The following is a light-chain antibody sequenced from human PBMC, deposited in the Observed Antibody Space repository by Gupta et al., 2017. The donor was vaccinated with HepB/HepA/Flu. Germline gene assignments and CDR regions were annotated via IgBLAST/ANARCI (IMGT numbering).Light chain of an antibody. V-gene: IGKV2-30*01. Sequence: DVVLPQSPLSLPVTLGQPASISCRSSQSLVFSDGNTFLHWFQQRPGQSPRRLLYQVSKRDSGVPDRFSGSGSGTDFTLRISRVEADDVAIYYCVQCTHWPTFGGGTKVEIK. J-gene: IGKJ4*01. CDR2: QVS. CDR1: QSLVFSDGNTF. CDR3: VQCTHWPT.